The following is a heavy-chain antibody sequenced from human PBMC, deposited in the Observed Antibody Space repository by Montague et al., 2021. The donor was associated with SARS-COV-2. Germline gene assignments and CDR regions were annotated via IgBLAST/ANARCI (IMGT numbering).Heavy chain of an antibody. D-gene: IGHD3-22*01. CDR3: ARYYYDSSGYSEDDAFDI. Sequence: SETLSLTCTVSGGSISSSSYYWGWIRQPPGKGLEWIGSTYYSGSTYYNPSLKSRVTISVDTSKNQFSLKLSSVTAADTAVYYCARYYYDSSGYSEDDAFDIWGQGTMVTVSS. J-gene: IGHJ3*02. CDR2: TYYSGST. V-gene: IGHV4-39*01. CDR1: GGSISSSSYY.